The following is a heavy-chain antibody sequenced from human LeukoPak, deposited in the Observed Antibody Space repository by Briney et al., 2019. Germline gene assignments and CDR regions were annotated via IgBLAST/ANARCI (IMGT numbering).Heavy chain of an antibody. V-gene: IGHV1-2*06. D-gene: IGHD6-19*01. CDR2: INPNSGGT. J-gene: IGHJ4*02. Sequence: GASVKVSCKASGYTFTGCYMHWVRQAPGQGLEWMGRINPNSGGTNYAQKFQGRVTMTRDTSISTAYMELSRLRSDDTAVYYCARDQGYSSGWYGGGYWGQGTLVTVSS. CDR3: ARDQGYSSGWYGGGY. CDR1: GYTFTGCY.